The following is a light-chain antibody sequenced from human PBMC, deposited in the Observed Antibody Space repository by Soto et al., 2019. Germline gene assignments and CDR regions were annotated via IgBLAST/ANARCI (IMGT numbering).Light chain of an antibody. Sequence: IVMTRSPATLSVSPGERATLSCRASQSVSSKLAWYQQKPGQPPRLLIYGGSSRATGIPDRFSGGGSGTDFTLTIIRLEPEDFAEYYCHQYGSSLRTFGQGTKVDIK. CDR3: HQYGSSLRT. CDR2: GGS. J-gene: IGKJ1*01. V-gene: IGKV3-20*01. CDR1: QSVSSK.